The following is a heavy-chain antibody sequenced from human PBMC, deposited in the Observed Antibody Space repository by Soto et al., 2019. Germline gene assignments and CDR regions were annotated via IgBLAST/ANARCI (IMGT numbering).Heavy chain of an antibody. J-gene: IGHJ4*02. CDR3: ARGGVVINTTSFFDY. V-gene: IGHV5-51*01. Sequence: GKGLEWMGIIYPGDSDTRYSPSFQGQVTISADRSINTAYLQWSSLKASDTGMYFCARGGVVINTTSFFDYWGQGVPVTVSS. D-gene: IGHD2-21*01. CDR2: IYPGDSDT.